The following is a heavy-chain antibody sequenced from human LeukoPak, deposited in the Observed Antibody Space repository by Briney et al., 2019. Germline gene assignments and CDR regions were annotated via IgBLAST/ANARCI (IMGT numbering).Heavy chain of an antibody. D-gene: IGHD4-17*01. CDR2: ISGSGGST. V-gene: IGHV3-23*01. CDR3: AKGYSYGDLYGMDV. J-gene: IGHJ6*02. Sequence: GGSLRLSCAASGFTFSSYAMSWVRQPQGKGLEWVSAISGSGGSTYYADSVKGRFTISRDNSKNTLYLQMNSLRAEDTAVYYCAKGYSYGDLYGMDVWGQGTTVTVSS. CDR1: GFTFSSYA.